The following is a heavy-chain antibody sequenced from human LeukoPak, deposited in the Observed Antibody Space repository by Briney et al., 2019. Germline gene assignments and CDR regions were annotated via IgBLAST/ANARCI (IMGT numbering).Heavy chain of an antibody. CDR2: ISSSSNYI. Sequence: GSLRFSCAASGFTFSSYSMNWVRQAPGKGLEWVSSISSSSNYIYYADSVKGRFTISRDNAKNSLYLQMNSLRAEDTAVYYCARDSYYDSSGSSWGQGTLVTVSS. J-gene: IGHJ4*02. CDR3: ARDSYYDSSGSS. CDR1: GFTFSSYS. D-gene: IGHD3-22*01. V-gene: IGHV3-21*01.